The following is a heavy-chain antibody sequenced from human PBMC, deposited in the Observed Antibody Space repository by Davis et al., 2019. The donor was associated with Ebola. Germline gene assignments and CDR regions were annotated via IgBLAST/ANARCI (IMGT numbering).Heavy chain of an antibody. CDR1: GGSISSYY. J-gene: IGHJ6*02. CDR2: IYYSGTT. Sequence: SETLSLTCSVSGGSISSYYWSWIRRPPGKGLEWIGYIYYSGTTNYNPSLKSRVTISVDTSKNQFSLKLSSVTAADTAVYYCARGTGMDVWGQGTTVTVSS. CDR3: ARGTGMDV. V-gene: IGHV4-59*12.